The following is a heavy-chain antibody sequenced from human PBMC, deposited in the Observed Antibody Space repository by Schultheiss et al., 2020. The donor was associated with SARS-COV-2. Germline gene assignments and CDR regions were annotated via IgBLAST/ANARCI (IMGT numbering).Heavy chain of an antibody. CDR2: IRSSGRDI. V-gene: IGHV3-21*01. Sequence: GGSLRLSCAASGFTFATYNMHWVRQAPGKGLEFVASIRSSGRDIYYADSMQGQFTVSRDNANNSLYLQMHSLRVEDTAVYYCVRDRSWWTPYNCFDLWGRGTLVTVSS. D-gene: IGHD2-15*01. CDR3: VRDRSWWTPYNCFDL. CDR1: GFTFATYN. J-gene: IGHJ5*02.